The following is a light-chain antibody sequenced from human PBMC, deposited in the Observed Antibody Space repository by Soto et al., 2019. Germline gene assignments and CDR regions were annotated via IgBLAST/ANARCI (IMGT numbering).Light chain of an antibody. V-gene: IGKV1-13*02. CDR3: QQCTAHRPLT. J-gene: IGKJ4*01. Sequence: AIQLTQSPSSLSASVGDSVAITCRASQGISNDLAWYQQKPGKAPKLLIYDASTLESGVPSRFSGSGSGTDFTLTISSLQPEDFATYYCQQCTAHRPLTFGGGTKVDI. CDR1: QGISND. CDR2: DAS.